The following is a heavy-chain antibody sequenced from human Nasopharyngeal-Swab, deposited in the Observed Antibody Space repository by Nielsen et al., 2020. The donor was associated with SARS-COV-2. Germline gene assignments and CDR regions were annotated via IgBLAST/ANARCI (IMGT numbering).Heavy chain of an antibody. CDR2: ISSSGSTI. D-gene: IGHD6-13*01. Sequence: GESLKISCAASGFTFSDYYMSWIRQAPGKGLEWVSYISSSGSTIYYADSVKGRFTISRDNAKNSLYLQMNSLRAEDTAVYYCARAPGYSSSWRPNWFDPWGQGTLVTVSS. CDR1: GFTFSDYY. V-gene: IGHV3-11*04. J-gene: IGHJ5*02. CDR3: ARAPGYSSSWRPNWFDP.